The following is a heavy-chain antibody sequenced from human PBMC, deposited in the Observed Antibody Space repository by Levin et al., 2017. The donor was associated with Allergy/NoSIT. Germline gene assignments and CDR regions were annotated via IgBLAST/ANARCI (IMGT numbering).Heavy chain of an antibody. CDR2: ISPNNGHT. D-gene: IGHD6-19*01. V-gene: IGHV1-18*01. J-gene: IGHJ3*02. CDR3: ERDLGTGWYDNAFEI. Sequence: ASVKVSCKASGYTFRVYGIIWVRQAPGEGLEWLGWISPNNGHTKVSHKVQGRVTMTTDASTTTAYLDIRSLTSDDTAVYYCERDLGTGWYDNAFEIWGQGTLVSVSS. CDR1: GYTFRVYG.